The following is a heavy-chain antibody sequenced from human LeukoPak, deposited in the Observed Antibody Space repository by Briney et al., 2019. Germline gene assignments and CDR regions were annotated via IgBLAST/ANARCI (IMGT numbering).Heavy chain of an antibody. Sequence: KPSETLSLTCAVYGGSFSGYYWSWIRQPPGKGLEWIGEINHSGSTNYNPSLKSRVTISVDTSKNQFSLKLSSVTAADTAVYYCARGRSVLWFGELFGYWGQGTLVTVSS. V-gene: IGHV4-34*01. J-gene: IGHJ4*02. CDR3: ARGRSVLWFGELFGY. D-gene: IGHD3-10*01. CDR2: INHSGST. CDR1: GGSFSGYY.